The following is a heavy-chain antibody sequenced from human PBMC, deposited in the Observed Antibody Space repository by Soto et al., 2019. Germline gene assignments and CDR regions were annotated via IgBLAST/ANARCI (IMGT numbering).Heavy chain of an antibody. CDR1: GFTFSSYA. CDR2: ISGSGGST. CDR3: AKRGFNWSYFDY. Sequence: GGSLRLSCAASGFTFSSYAMSWVRQAPGKGPEWVSAISGSGGSTYYADSVKGRFTISRDNSKNTLYLQMNSLRAEDTAVYYCAKRGFNWSYFDYWGQGTLVTVSS. J-gene: IGHJ4*02. V-gene: IGHV3-23*01. D-gene: IGHD1-1*01.